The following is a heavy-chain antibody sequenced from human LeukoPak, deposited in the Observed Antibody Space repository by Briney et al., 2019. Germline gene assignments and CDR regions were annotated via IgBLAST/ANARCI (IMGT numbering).Heavy chain of an antibody. J-gene: IGHJ4*02. Sequence: SETLSLTCAVYGGSFSGYYWSWIRQPPGKGLEWIGEINHSGSTNYNPPLKSRVTISVDTSKNQFSLKLSSVTAADTAVYYCARLGAPYDFWSGYYIAGYYFDYWGQGTLVTVSS. V-gene: IGHV4-34*01. CDR2: INHSGST. CDR1: GGSFSGYY. D-gene: IGHD3-3*01. CDR3: ARLGAPYDFWSGYYIAGYYFDY.